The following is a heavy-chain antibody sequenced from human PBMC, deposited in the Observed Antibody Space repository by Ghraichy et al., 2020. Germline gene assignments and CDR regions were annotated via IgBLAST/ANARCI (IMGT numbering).Heavy chain of an antibody. CDR1: GDTFSDYY. CDR2: IHPNSGGT. D-gene: IGHD6-19*01. V-gene: IGHV1-2*02. J-gene: IGHJ4*02. Sequence: VKVSCKTSGDTFSDYYMQWVRQAPGQGLEWMGVIHPNSGGTVYAEKFRGRVTLTGDTSINTVYMELSSLRSDDTAIYYCARDSATGWFSADFWGQGTLVFVSS. CDR3: ARDSATGWFSADF.